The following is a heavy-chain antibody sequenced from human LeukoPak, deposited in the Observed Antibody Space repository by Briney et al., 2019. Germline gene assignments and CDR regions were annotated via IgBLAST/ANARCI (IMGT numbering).Heavy chain of an antibody. J-gene: IGHJ4*02. CDR3: ARGRDLFDS. Sequence: TGGSLRLSCVASGFTFNTYSMNWFRQAPGKGLEWISYISSSSGTIYYADSVKGRFTISRDNAKNSLYLQMNILRAEDTAVYYCARGRDLFDSWGQGTLVIVSS. CDR2: ISSSSGTI. CDR1: GFTFNTYS. V-gene: IGHV3-48*04.